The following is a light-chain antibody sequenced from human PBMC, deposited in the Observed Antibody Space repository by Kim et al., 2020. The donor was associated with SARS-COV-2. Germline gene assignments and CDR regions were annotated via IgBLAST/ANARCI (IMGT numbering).Light chain of an antibody. V-gene: IGKV3-11*01. CDR1: QSVSSY. J-gene: IGKJ3*01. CDR3: QQRSNWPS. Sequence: SLSPGERATLSCRASQSVSSYLAWYQQKPGQAPRLLIYDASNRATGIPAMFSGSGSGTDFTLTISSLEPEDFAVYYCQQRSNWPSFGPGTKVDIK. CDR2: DAS.